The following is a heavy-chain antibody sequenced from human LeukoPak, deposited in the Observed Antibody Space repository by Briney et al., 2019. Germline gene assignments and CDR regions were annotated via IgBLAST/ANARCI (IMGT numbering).Heavy chain of an antibody. CDR2: IYTSGSP. D-gene: IGHD1-26*01. CDR3: ARVSGSYTPMYYFDY. J-gene: IGHJ4*02. V-gene: IGHV4-4*07. Sequence: SETLSLTCTVSSGSISSYDWSWIRQPAGKGLEWIGRIYTSGSPNYNPSLKSRVTISVDTSKNQFSLKLSSVTAADTAVYYCARVSGSYTPMYYFDYWGQGTLVTVSS. CDR1: SGSISSYD.